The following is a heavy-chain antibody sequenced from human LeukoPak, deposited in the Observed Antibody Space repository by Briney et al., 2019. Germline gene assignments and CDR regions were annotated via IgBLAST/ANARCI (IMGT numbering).Heavy chain of an antibody. CDR1: GFTLGSHD. CDR2: IASGCHT. D-gene: IGHD5-18*01. Sequence: GSLTLSCTASGFTLGSHDMHWVRQTTGEGLEWVAAIASGCHTYYAGSVKGRFTISRDNAKNSLYLQMNSLRAGDTAVYYCVREARGYQYPYCDYWGEGTLVTVSS. CDR3: VREARGYQYPYCDY. J-gene: IGHJ4*02. V-gene: IGHV3-13*01.